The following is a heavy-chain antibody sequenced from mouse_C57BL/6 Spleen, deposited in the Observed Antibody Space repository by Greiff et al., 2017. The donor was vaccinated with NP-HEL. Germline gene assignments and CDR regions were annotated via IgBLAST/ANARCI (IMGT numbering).Heavy chain of an antibody. D-gene: IGHD1-1*01. CDR2: ISDGGSYT. CDR3: ARGGPYYGVDY. CDR1: GFTFSSYA. J-gene: IGHJ2*01. Sequence: EVKVVESGGGLVKPGGSLKLSCAASGFTFSSYAMSWVRQTPEKRLEWVATISDGGSYTYYPDNVKGRFTISRDNAKNNLYLQMSHLRSEDTAMYYCARGGPYYGVDYWGQGTTLTVSS. V-gene: IGHV5-4*03.